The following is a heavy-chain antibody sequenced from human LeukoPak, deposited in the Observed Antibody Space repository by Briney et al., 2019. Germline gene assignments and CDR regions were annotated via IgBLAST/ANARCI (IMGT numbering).Heavy chain of an antibody. D-gene: IGHD6-13*01. V-gene: IGHV3-30-3*01. Sequence: PGGSLRLSCAASGFTFSSYAMHWVRQAPGKGLEWVAVISYDGSNKYYADSVKGRFTISRDNSKNTLYLQMNSLIAEDTAVYYCAREVWGLTAAGTPYYYGMDVWGQGTTVTVSS. CDR1: GFTFSSYA. CDR3: AREVWGLTAAGTPYYYGMDV. J-gene: IGHJ6*02. CDR2: ISYDGSNK.